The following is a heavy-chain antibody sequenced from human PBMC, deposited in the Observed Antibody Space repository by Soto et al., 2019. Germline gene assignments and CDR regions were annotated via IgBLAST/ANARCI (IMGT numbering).Heavy chain of an antibody. Sequence: SETLSLTCTVSGGSIISGDYYWSLIRQHPGKGLEWIGYIYYSESTYYNPSLKSRVTISVDTSKNQFSLKLRSVTAADTAVYYCARTITSRPFYYGMDVWGQGTTVTVSS. J-gene: IGHJ6*02. CDR3: ARTITSRPFYYGMDV. CDR1: GGSIISGDYY. CDR2: IYYSEST. V-gene: IGHV4-31*03.